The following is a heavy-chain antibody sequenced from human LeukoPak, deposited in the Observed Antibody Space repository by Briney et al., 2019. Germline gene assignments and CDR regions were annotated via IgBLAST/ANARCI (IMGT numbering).Heavy chain of an antibody. CDR1: GFTFSSYG. D-gene: IGHD6-19*01. CDR2: ISYDGSNK. CDR3: ATTVAGTGGYFDY. J-gene: IGHJ4*02. Sequence: PGRSLRLSCAASGFTFSSYGMHWVRQAPGKGLEWVAVISYDGSNKYYADSVKGRFTISRDNSKNTLDLQMNSLRVEDTAVYFCATTVAGTGGYFDYWGQGTLVTVSS. V-gene: IGHV3-30*03.